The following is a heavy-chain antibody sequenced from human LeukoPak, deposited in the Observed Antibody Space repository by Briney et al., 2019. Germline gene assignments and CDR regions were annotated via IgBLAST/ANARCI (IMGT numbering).Heavy chain of an antibody. CDR3: VRDFRSADY. V-gene: IGHV3-74*01. Sequence: GGSLRLSCAASGFTFSTYCRYWVRQAPGKGPMWVSRICPDGTVTNYADSVKARFIISRDNARNTVYLQMNSLRVEDTAVYYCVRDFRSADYWGQGTLVTVSS. J-gene: IGHJ4*02. CDR2: ICPDGTVT. CDR1: GFTFSTYC.